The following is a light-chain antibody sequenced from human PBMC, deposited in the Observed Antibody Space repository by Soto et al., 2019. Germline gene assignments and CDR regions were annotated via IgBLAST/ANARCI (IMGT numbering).Light chain of an antibody. CDR1: SSNIGAGYD. Sequence: QSVLTQPPSVSGAPGQRVTISCTGSSSNIGAGYDVHWYQQLPGTAPKLLIYGNSNRPSGVPDRFSGSKSGTSASLAITGLQAEDEADYYCQSYDSSLSEDVFGTGTQVTVL. J-gene: IGLJ1*01. V-gene: IGLV1-40*01. CDR3: QSYDSSLSEDV. CDR2: GNS.